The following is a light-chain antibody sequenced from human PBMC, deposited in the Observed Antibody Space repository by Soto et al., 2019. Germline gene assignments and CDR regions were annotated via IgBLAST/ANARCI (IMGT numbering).Light chain of an antibody. CDR2: DAS. CDR3: QQCSDWPLFT. J-gene: IGKJ5*01. V-gene: IGKV3-15*01. Sequence: EIVMTQSPATLSVSPGETATLSCRASQNVGRYLAWYQHRPGQAPRLLIYDASTRATGIPARFSGSGSGTEFTLTISGRQSEDFAVYSCQQCSDWPLFTFGQGTRLEIK. CDR1: QNVGRY.